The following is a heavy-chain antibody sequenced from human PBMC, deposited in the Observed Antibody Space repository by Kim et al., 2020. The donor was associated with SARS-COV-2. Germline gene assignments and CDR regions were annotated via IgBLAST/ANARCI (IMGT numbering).Heavy chain of an antibody. Sequence: GGSLRLSCAASGFTFSNAWMSWVRQAPGKGLEWVGRIRSKTDGGTDDGTTDSAAPVKGRFTVSRDDSKSTLYLEMNSLKTEDTAVYYCTIDPDGSETGSCGVWGQGTLVTVSS. CDR2: IRSKTDGGTDDGTT. D-gene: IGHD3-10*01. J-gene: IGHJ4*02. V-gene: IGHV3-15*01. CDR3: TIDPDGSETGSCGV. CDR1: GFTFSNAW.